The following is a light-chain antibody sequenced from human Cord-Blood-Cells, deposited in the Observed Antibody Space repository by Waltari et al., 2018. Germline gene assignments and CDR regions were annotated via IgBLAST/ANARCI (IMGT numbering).Light chain of an antibody. CDR1: QGISSW. CDR2: KAS. V-gene: IGKV1-5*03. Sequence: DIQMTQSPSTLSASVGDSVTITCRASQGISSWLALYQQKPGKSPKLLIYKASSLESGGPSRVSGNRSGTEFTLTISSLQPDNFATYYCKQYNSYYTFGQGTKLEIK. J-gene: IGKJ2*01. CDR3: KQYNSYYT.